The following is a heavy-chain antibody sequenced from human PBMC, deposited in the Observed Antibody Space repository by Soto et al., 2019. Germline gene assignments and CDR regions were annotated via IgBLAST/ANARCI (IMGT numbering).Heavy chain of an antibody. J-gene: IGHJ5*02. Sequence: QVQLVESGGGVVQPGRSLRLSCAASGFTFSSYGMHWVRQAPGKGLEWVAVIWYDESNKYYADSVKGRFTISRDNSKNTLYLQMNSLRAEDTAIYYCARAAVDTARGGQPRFDPWGQGTLVTVSS. CDR1: GFTFSSYG. CDR3: ARAAVDTARGGQPRFDP. D-gene: IGHD5-18*01. CDR2: IWYDESNK. V-gene: IGHV3-33*01.